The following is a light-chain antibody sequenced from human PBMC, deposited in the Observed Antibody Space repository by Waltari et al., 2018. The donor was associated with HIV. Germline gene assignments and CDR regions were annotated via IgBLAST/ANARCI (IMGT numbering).Light chain of an antibody. CDR1: QNVNNY. V-gene: IGKV3-15*01. J-gene: IGKJ2*01. CDR2: DAS. CDR3: QHYDDWPLLST. Sequence: EVVLTQSPATLSVSPGERATLSCWASQNVNNYLAWYQQKPGQAPRLLIYDASTRATGVPARFSGSGSGTEFTLTITSLQSEDFAVYYCQHYDDWPLLSTFGQGTKLEIK.